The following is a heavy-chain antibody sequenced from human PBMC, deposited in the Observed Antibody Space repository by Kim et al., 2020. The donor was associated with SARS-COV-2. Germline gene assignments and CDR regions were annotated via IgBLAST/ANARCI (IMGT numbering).Heavy chain of an antibody. CDR1: GGTFSSYA. Sequence: SVKVSCKASGGTFSSYAISWVRQAPGQGLEWMGGIIPIFGTANYAKKFQGRVTITANESTSTAYMELSSLRSADTAVYYCARWGENSDYYDSSGPDAFDIWGQETMVTLSS. CDR3: ARWGENSDYYDSSGPDAFDI. D-gene: IGHD3-22*01. V-gene: IGHV1-69*13. CDR2: IIPIFGTA. J-gene: IGHJ3*02.